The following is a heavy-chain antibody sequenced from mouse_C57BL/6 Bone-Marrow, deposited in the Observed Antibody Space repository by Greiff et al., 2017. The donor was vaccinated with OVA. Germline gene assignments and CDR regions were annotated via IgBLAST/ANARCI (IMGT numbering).Heavy chain of an antibody. Sequence: QVQLQQSGAELMKPGASVKLSCKATGYTFTGYWIEWVKQRPGHGLEWIGAILPGSGSTNYNEKFKGKATFTADPSSTPAYMQLSSLTTRDSAIDYCLIVAVVADWYFDVWGTGTTVTVSS. J-gene: IGHJ1*03. D-gene: IGHD1-1*01. V-gene: IGHV1-9*01. CDR1: GYTFTGYW. CDR3: LIVAVVADWYFDV. CDR2: ILPGSGST.